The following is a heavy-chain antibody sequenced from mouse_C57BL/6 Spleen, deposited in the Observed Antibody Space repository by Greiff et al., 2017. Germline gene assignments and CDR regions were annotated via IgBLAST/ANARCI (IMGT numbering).Heavy chain of an antibody. Sequence: QVQLQQPGAELVKPGASVKLSCKASGYTFTSYWMQWVKQRPGQGLEWIGEIDPSDSYTNYNQKFKGKATLTVDTSSSTAYMQLSSLTSEDSAVYYCASFYDGYAWFAYWGQGTLVTVSA. V-gene: IGHV1-50*01. CDR2: IDPSDSYT. CDR1: GYTFTSYW. J-gene: IGHJ3*01. D-gene: IGHD2-3*01. CDR3: ASFYDGYAWFAY.